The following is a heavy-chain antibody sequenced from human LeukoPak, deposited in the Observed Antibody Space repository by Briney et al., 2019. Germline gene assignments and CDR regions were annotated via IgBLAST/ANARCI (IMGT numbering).Heavy chain of an antibody. D-gene: IGHD1-26*01. CDR3: AKDKARGGSYYASYFDY. CDR2: IYSGGST. Sequence: GGSLRLSCAASGFTVSSNYMSWVRQAPGKGLEWVSVIYSGGSTYYADSVKGRFTTSRDNSKNTLYLQMNSLRAEDTAVYYCAKDKARGGSYYASYFDYWGQGTLVTVSS. J-gene: IGHJ4*02. V-gene: IGHV3-66*02. CDR1: GFTVSSNY.